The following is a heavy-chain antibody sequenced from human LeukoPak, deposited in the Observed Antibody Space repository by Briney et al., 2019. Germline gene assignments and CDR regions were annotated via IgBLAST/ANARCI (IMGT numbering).Heavy chain of an antibody. J-gene: IGHJ1*01. CDR3: AKDGSEYFQH. CDR2: ISGSGGST. Sequence: GGSLRLSCAAPGFAFSSYAISWVRQAPGKGLEWVSAISGSGGSTYYADSVKGRFTISRDNSKNTLYLQMNSLRAEDTAVYYCAKDGSEYFQHWGQGTLVTVSS. V-gene: IGHV3-23*01. CDR1: GFAFSSYA. D-gene: IGHD3-10*01.